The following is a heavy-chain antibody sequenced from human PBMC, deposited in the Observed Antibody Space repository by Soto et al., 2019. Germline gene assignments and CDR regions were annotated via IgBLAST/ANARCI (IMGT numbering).Heavy chain of an antibody. CDR1: GFTFSDYY. CDR2: INHSGST. Sequence: LRLSCAASGFTFSDYYMSWIRQPPGKGLEWIGEINHSGSTNYNPSLKSRVTISVDTSKNQFSLKLSSVTAADTAVYYCARMAKRWLQSDYYYYYYGMDVWGQGTTVT. V-gene: IGHV4-34*01. CDR3: ARMAKRWLQSDYYYYYYGMDV. J-gene: IGHJ6*02. D-gene: IGHD5-12*01.